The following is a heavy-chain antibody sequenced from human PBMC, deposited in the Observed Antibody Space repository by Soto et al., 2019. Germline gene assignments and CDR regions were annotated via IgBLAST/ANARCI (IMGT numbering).Heavy chain of an antibody. CDR2: FHYSGSI. Sequence: SETLSLTCTVSGGSISSYYWSWIRQPPGKGLKWIGYFHYSGSINYNPSLKSRVTISVVTSKNQFSVRLSSVTAADTAVYYCARAYYGTKGYSLDPWGLGTLVTVSS. CDR3: ARAYYGTKGYSLDP. CDR1: GGSISSYY. J-gene: IGHJ5*02. D-gene: IGHD3-10*01. V-gene: IGHV4-59*01.